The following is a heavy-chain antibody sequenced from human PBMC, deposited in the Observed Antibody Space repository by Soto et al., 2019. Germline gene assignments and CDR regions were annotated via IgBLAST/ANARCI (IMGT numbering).Heavy chain of an antibody. V-gene: IGHV4-30-4*01. CDR2: IYYSGST. CDR3: AREEGGNSDY. J-gene: IGHJ4*02. Sequence: PSETQSVTSTVSGGYISSGGYYWSWISQPPGKGLEWIGYIYYSGSTYYNPSLKSRVTISVDTSKNQFSLKLSSVTAADTAVYYCAREEGGNSDYWGQGTLVTVSS. D-gene: IGHD2-21*02. CDR1: GGYISSGGYY.